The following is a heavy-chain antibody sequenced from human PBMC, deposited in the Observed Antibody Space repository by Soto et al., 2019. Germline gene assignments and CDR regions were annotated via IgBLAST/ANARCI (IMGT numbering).Heavy chain of an antibody. D-gene: IGHD2-2*03. CDR1: GYTFTSYD. Sequence: ASVKVSCKASGYTFTSYDINWVRQATGQGLEWMGWMNPNSGNTGYAQKFQGRVTMTRNTSISTAYMELSSLRSEDTAVYYCARGMDIVVVPAANHWFDPWGQGTLVTVSS. J-gene: IGHJ5*02. CDR3: ARGMDIVVVPAANHWFDP. CDR2: MNPNSGNT. V-gene: IGHV1-8*01.